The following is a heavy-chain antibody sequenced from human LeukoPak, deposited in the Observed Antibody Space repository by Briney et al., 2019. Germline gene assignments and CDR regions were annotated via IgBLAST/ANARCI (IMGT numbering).Heavy chain of an antibody. CDR2: INHSGST. CDR1: GGSFSGYY. CDR3: ASAALRYCSSTSCYSWGSFDY. J-gene: IGHJ4*02. V-gene: IGHV4-34*01. D-gene: IGHD2-2*01. Sequence: PSETLSLTCAVYGGSFSGYYWSWIRQPPGKGLEWIGEINHSGSTNYNPSLKSRVTISVDTSKNQFSLKPSSVTAADTAVYYCASAALRYCSSTSCYSWGSFDYWGQGTLVTVSS.